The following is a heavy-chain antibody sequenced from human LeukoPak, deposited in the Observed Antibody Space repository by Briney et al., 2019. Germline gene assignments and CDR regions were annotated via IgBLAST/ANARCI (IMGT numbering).Heavy chain of an antibody. CDR1: RFTFSSYA. V-gene: IGHV3-23*01. CDR3: ANGLTMMKVVPDAFDI. J-gene: IGHJ3*02. D-gene: IGHD3-22*01. Sequence: GGSLRLSCAASRFTFSSYAMAWVRQAPGKGLEWVSGISGTGTSTYHADSVKGRFTISRDNSKNTLYVQMNSLRADDTAVYYCANGLTMMKVVPDAFDIWGQGTVVTVSS. CDR2: ISGTGTST.